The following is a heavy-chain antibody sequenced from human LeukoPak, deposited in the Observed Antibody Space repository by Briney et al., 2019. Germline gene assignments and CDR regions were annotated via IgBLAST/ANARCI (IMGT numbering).Heavy chain of an antibody. D-gene: IGHD6-19*01. Sequence: GGSLRLSCAASGFSFSSYAMSWVRQAPGKGLEWVSSISGSGDNTYYAESVKGRFTISRDNSKNTLFLQMSSLRVEDTAVFYCAKRSGYTTGWFFDFWGQGTLVTVSS. V-gene: IGHV3-23*01. CDR3: AKRSGYTTGWFFDF. CDR1: GFSFSSYA. CDR2: ISGSGDNT. J-gene: IGHJ4*02.